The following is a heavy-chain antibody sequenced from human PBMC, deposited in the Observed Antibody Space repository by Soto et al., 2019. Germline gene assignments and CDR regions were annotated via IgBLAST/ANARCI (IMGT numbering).Heavy chain of an antibody. J-gene: IGHJ4*02. CDR1: GFSFSSYA. D-gene: IGHD6-19*01. CDR3: ARRSSGWYFDY. V-gene: IGHV3-23*01. Sequence: EVQLLESGGGLVQPGGSLRFSCAASGFSFSSYAMNWVRQAPGKGLEWVSVISGSGDSTYYADSVKGRFTISRDNSKNTLYLQMISLRAEDTAVYYCARRSSGWYFDYWGQGTLVIVSS. CDR2: ISGSGDST.